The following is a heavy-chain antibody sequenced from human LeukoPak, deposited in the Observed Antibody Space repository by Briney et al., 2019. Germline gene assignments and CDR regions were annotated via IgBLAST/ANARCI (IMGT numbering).Heavy chain of an antibody. V-gene: IGHV4-39*07. CDR3: ARVPTSGELLPYYFDY. J-gene: IGHJ4*02. D-gene: IGHD3-10*01. Sequence: GSLRLSCAASGFTFSSYSMNWIRQPPGKGLEWIGSIYYSGSTYYNPSLKSRVTISVDTSKNQFSLKLSSVTAADTAVYYCARVPTSGELLPYYFDYWGQGTLVTVSS. CDR2: IYYSGST. CDR1: GFTFSSYS.